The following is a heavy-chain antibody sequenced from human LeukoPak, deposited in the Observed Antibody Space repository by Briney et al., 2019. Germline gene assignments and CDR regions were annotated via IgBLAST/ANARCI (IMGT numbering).Heavy chain of an antibody. CDR2: ISEDGDT. J-gene: IGHJ4*02. V-gene: IGHV3-43*02. CDR3: ARVRTAMEIGAY. D-gene: IGHD5-18*01. Sequence: QPGGSLRLSCAASGFTFGDFAMHWVRQAPGKGLEWVSLISEDGDTYYGDSVEGRFTVSRDNSKNSLYLQMDSLRTEDTGLYYCARVRTAMEIGAYWGQGTLVTVSS. CDR1: GFTFGDFA.